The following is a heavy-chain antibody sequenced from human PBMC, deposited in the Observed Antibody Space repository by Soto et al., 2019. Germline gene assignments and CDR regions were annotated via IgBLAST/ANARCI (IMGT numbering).Heavy chain of an antibody. V-gene: IGHV4-59*08. J-gene: IGHJ4*02. D-gene: IGHD6-25*01. Sequence: SETLSLTCTVSGGSISSYYWSWIRQPPGKGLEWIGYIYYSGSTNYNPSLKSRVTISVDTSKNQFSLKLSSVTAADTAVYYCARHPGIAASAEYYFDYWGQGTLVTVSS. CDR3: ARHPGIAASAEYYFDY. CDR2: IYYSGST. CDR1: GGSISSYY.